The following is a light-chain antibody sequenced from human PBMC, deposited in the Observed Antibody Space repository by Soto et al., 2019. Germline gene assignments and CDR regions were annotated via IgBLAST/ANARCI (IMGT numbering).Light chain of an antibody. V-gene: IGLV1-44*01. J-gene: IGLJ3*02. CDR1: SSNIGSKT. Sequence: QSVLTQPPSASGTPGQRVTISCSGSSSNIGSKTVNWYQQLPGTAPKLLIYSNNQRPSGVPDRFSGSKSGTSASLAISGLQSDDEADYYCAAWDDSLNGWVFGGGTQLPVL. CDR2: SNN. CDR3: AAWDDSLNGWV.